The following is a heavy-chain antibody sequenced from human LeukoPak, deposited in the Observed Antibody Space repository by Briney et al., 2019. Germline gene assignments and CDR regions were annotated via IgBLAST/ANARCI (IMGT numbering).Heavy chain of an antibody. CDR1: GFPFSNYA. D-gene: IGHD1-1*01. Sequence: GGPLGLSCGGFGFPFSNYAINGVRQAPGKGLEGVSGVRVGGETYYADSVKGRFTISRDNSDNTVYLQMSGLRAEDTAVYHCAKGTGDTGYYFDKWGQGTLVTVSS. J-gene: IGHJ4*02. CDR2: VRVGGET. V-gene: IGHV3-23*01. CDR3: AKGTGDTGYYFDK.